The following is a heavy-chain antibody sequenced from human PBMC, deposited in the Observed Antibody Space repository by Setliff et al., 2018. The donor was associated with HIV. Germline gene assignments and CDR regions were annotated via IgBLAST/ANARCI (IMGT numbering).Heavy chain of an antibody. V-gene: IGHV1-18*01. Sequence: ASVKVSCKASGYTFTSYGISWVRQAPGQGLEWMGWISAYNGNTNYAQKLQGRVTMTTDTSTSTAYMELRSLRSDDTAVYYCAREAGRWDLLHDAFDIWGQGTMVTVSS. D-gene: IGHD1-26*01. CDR3: AREAGRWDLLHDAFDI. CDR1: GYTFTSYG. J-gene: IGHJ3*02. CDR2: ISAYNGNT.